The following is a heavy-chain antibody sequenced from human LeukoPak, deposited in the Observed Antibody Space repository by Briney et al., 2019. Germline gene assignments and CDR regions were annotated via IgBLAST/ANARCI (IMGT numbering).Heavy chain of an antibody. Sequence: ASVNVSCKASGCTFSSYAISWVRQAPGQGLEWMGGIIPILGIANYANKFQGRVTITADKSTSTAYMELSSLRSEDTAVYYCARSPPIMITFGGVIWFDPWGQGNLVTVSS. D-gene: IGHD3-16*01. J-gene: IGHJ5*02. CDR1: GCTFSSYA. V-gene: IGHV1-69*04. CDR3: ARSPPIMITFGGVIWFDP. CDR2: IIPILGIA.